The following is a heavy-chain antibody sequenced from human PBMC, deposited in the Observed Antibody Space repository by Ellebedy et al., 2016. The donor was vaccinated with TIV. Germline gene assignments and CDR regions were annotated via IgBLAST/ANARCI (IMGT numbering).Heavy chain of an antibody. CDR3: AKVASRNYYDNSGYPDY. Sequence: GESLKISCAASGFTFSNYAMSSVRQGPGKGLEYVSTLSYSGYSTYYADSVKGRFTISRDNSKNTLHLQMNSLSAEDTAVYYCAKVASRNYYDNSGYPDYWGQGTLVTVSS. CDR2: LSYSGYST. CDR1: GFTFSNYA. D-gene: IGHD3-22*01. J-gene: IGHJ4*02. V-gene: IGHV3-23*01.